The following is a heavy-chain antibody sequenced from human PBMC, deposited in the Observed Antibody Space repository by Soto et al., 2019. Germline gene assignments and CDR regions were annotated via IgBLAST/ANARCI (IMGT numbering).Heavy chain of an antibody. J-gene: IGHJ4*02. CDR3: VTRDYSSSWSSFDF. D-gene: IGHD6-13*01. CDR1: GFTFGTFG. V-gene: IGHV3-23*01. Sequence: PGGSLRLSCAASGFTFGTFGMSWVRQGPEKGLEWVSTISDSGANTYYPDSVKGRFTISRDNSKNTLYLQMDSLRAEDTAVYYCVTRDYSSSWSSFDFRGQRTLVTVSS. CDR2: ISDSGANT.